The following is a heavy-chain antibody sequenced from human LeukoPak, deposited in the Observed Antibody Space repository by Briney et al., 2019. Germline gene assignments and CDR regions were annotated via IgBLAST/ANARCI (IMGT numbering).Heavy chain of an antibody. V-gene: IGHV1-18*01. CDR3: VRGLTGEFDY. Sequence: GASVKVSCKASGYTFTSFGITWMRQAPGQGLEWMGWISAYNGNTNYAQKLQGRVTVTTDTSTSTAYMELSSLRSEDTAVYYCVRGLTGEFDYWGQGTLVTVSS. D-gene: IGHD7-27*01. CDR1: GYTFTSFG. J-gene: IGHJ4*02. CDR2: ISAYNGNT.